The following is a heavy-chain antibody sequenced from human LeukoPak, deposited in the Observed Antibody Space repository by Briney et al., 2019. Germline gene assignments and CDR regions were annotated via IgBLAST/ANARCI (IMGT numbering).Heavy chain of an antibody. D-gene: IGHD3-10*01. CDR2: ISGSGGST. CDR3: AKYYYGSGSPWIDAFDI. J-gene: IGHJ3*02. Sequence: PGGSLRLSYAASGFTFSSYAMSWVRQAPGKGLEWVSAISGSGGSTHYADSVKGRFTISRDNSKNTLYLQMNSLRAEDTAVYYCAKYYYGSGSPWIDAFDIWGQGTMVTVSS. V-gene: IGHV3-23*01. CDR1: GFTFSSYA.